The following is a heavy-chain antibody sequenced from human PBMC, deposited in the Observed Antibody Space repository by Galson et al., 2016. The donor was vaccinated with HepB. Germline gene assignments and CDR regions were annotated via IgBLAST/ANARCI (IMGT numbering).Heavy chain of an antibody. CDR3: ASPLTGLAY. J-gene: IGHJ4*02. V-gene: IGHV3-7*01. Sequence: SLRLSCAASGFNFNMYWMAWVRQAPGKGLECVANINNVGNEKYYVDSLKGRFTISRDNAKSSLFLQMNSLRPEDTAVYYCASPLTGLAYWGQGTLVAVSS. CDR2: INNVGNEK. D-gene: IGHD7-27*01. CDR1: GFNFNMYW.